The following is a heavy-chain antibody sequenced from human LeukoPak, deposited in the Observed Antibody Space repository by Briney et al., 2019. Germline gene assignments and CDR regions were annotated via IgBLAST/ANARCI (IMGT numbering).Heavy chain of an antibody. CDR1: GFNFITAA. CDR3: AKYSSGWSLDQ. D-gene: IGHD6-19*01. Sequence: GGSLRLSCAASGFNFITAAMTWVRQAPGKGLEWVSVIYSGGSTYYADSVKGRFTISRDNSKNTLYLQMNSLRVEDTAVYYCAKYSSGWSLDQWGQGTLVTVSS. CDR2: IYSGGST. J-gene: IGHJ4*02. V-gene: IGHV3-66*01.